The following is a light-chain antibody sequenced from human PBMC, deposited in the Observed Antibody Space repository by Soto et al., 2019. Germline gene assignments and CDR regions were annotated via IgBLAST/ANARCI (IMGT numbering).Light chain of an antibody. CDR3: CLYVGATTYV. CDR1: SSNIGNSY. V-gene: IGLV1-51*01. J-gene: IGLJ1*01. CDR2: ETD. Sequence: QSVLTQPPSVSAAPGQKVTISCSGSSSNIGNSYVSWYRQLPGTAPKLLIYETDKRTTGTPERFSGSKSGTSATLGITGLQTGDEADYYCCLYVGATTYVFGTGTKVTVL.